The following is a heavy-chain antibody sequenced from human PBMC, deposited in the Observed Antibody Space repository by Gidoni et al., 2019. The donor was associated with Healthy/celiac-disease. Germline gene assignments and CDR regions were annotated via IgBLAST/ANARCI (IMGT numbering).Heavy chain of an antibody. J-gene: IGHJ5*02. D-gene: IGHD2-2*01. CDR2: ISWNSGSI. Sequence: DVQLVESGGGLVQPGRSLRLPCAASGFNFADYAMPWVRQAPGKGLEWVSCISWNSGSISYADSVKGRFTISRENAKNSLYLQMNSLRAEDTALYYCAKTYTPDGYCSSTSCLEDWFDPWGKGTLVTVSS. CDR3: AKTYTPDGYCSSTSCLEDWFDP. V-gene: IGHV3-9*01. CDR1: GFNFADYA.